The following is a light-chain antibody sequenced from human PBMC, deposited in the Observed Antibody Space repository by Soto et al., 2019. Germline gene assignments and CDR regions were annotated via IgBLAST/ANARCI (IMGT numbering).Light chain of an antibody. CDR2: KAS. V-gene: IGKV1-5*03. CDR1: QIIITS. J-gene: IGKJ1*01. Sequence: DIQRPQSPSTLSASLGDRVTITCRASQIIITSLAWYQQKPGKAPKLLIYKASSLQSGVPSRFSGSGSGTEFTLTISSLQPDDFATYYCQQYNSYSRTFGQGTKVDIK. CDR3: QQYNSYSRT.